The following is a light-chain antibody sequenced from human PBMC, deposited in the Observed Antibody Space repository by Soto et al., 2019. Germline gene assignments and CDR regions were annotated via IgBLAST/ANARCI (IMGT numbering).Light chain of an antibody. CDR1: QDVSSW. CDR2: VAS. Sequence: DLQMTQSPSSVSASVGDRVTITCRASQDVSSWLAWYQQKPGKVPKLLIYVASSLQSGVPSRFSGSGSGTDFTLTISSLQPEDFATYYCQQAISFPYTFGQGTKLEIK. CDR3: QQAISFPYT. V-gene: IGKV1-12*01. J-gene: IGKJ2*01.